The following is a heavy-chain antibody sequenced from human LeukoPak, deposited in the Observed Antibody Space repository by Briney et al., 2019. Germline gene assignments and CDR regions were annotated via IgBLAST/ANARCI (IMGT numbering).Heavy chain of an antibody. D-gene: IGHD6-13*01. Sequence: GGSLRLSCAASGFTFSSYSMNWVRQAPGKGLEWVSYISSSDNAKYYTDSVKGRFTISRDNAKNSLFLQMNSLRAEDTAVYYCARGIWKGIAAAVDYWGQGALVTVSS. CDR3: ARGIWKGIAAAVDY. CDR2: ISSSDNAK. V-gene: IGHV3-48*01. J-gene: IGHJ4*02. CDR1: GFTFSSYS.